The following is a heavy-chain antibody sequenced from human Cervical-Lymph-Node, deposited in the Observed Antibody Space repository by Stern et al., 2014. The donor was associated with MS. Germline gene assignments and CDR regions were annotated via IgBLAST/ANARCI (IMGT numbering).Heavy chain of an antibody. CDR3: ARLSDDSGYYLDY. V-gene: IGHV5-51*01. CDR2: IYPGDSDS. D-gene: IGHD3-22*01. J-gene: IGHJ4*02. CDR1: GYSFSTFW. Sequence: EVQLLESGAEVKKSGESLKISCKGSGYSFSTFWIGWVRQMPGKGLEWIGIIYPGDSDSRYSPSFQGQVTISVDKSITTAYLQWGSLKASDTAMYYCARLSDDSGYYLDYWGQGTLVTVTS.